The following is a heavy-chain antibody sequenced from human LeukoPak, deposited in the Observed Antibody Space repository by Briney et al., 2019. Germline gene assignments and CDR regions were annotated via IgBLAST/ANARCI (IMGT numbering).Heavy chain of an antibody. CDR1: GGTFGSYA. V-gene: IGHV1-69*06. D-gene: IGHD2-21*02. Sequence: GASVKVSCKASGGTFGSYAISWVRQAPGQGLEWMGGIIPIFGTANYAQKFQGRVTITADKSTSTAYMELSSLRSEDTAVYYCARDPVDCGGDCDYFDYWGQGTLVTVSS. J-gene: IGHJ4*02. CDR3: ARDPVDCGGDCDYFDY. CDR2: IIPIFGTA.